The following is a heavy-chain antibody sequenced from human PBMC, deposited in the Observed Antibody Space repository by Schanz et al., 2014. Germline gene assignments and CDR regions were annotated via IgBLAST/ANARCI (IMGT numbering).Heavy chain of an antibody. CDR1: GFTFSAYA. Sequence: EVQLLESGGGLVQPGGSLRLSCAASGFTFSAYAMTWVRQIPGKGLEWVSAISASGGSTYYADSVKGRFTISRDNSKNSLYLQMKSLRVDDTAVYYCAREQTIFGVTYTDAYDVWGRGTMVTVSS. CDR3: AREQTIFGVTYTDAYDV. J-gene: IGHJ3*01. V-gene: IGHV3-23*01. CDR2: ISASGGST. D-gene: IGHD3-3*01.